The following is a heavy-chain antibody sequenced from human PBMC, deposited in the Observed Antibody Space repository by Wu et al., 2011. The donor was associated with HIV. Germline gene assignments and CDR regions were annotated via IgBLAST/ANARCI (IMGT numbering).Heavy chain of an antibody. CDR2: IIPIFGTA. J-gene: IGHJ4*02. CDR3: ARDSGLGYCSSTSCSGPDY. Sequence: QVQLVQSGAEVKKPGSSVKVSCKASGGTFSSYAISWVRQAPGQGLEWMGRIIPIFGTANYAQKFQGRVTITADESTSTAYMELSSLRSEDTAVYYCARDSGLGYCSSTSCSGPDYWGQGTLVTGLL. D-gene: IGHD2-2*01. CDR1: GGTFSSYA. V-gene: IGHV1-69*15.